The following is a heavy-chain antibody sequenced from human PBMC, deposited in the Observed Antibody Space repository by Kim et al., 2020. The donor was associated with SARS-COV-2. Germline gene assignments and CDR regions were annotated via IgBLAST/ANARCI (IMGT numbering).Heavy chain of an antibody. CDR2: ININTGNP. J-gene: IGHJ6*04. CDR1: GYTFTSYA. CDR3: ARGHSSGSTNYYFYGMDV. D-gene: IGHD3-22*01. V-gene: IGHV7-4-1*02. Sequence: ASVKVSCKASGYTFTSYAMNWVRQAPGQGLEWMGWININTGNPTYAQGFTGRFVFSLDTSVSAAYLQISSLKAEDTAAYYCARGHSSGSTNYYFYGMDVWGKGTTVTVSA.